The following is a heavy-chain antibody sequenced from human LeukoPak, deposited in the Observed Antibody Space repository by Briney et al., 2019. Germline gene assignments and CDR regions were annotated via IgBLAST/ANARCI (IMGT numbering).Heavy chain of an antibody. D-gene: IGHD4-17*01. CDR2: IRYDGSNK. V-gene: IGHV3-30*02. Sequence: GGSLRLSCAASGFTFSSYGMHWVRQAPGKGLEWVAFIRYDGSNKYYADSVKGRFTISRDNAKNSLYLQMNSLTAEDTAVYYCARDLNGGYDYWGQGTLVTVSS. CDR1: GFTFSSYG. CDR3: ARDLNGGYDY. J-gene: IGHJ4*02.